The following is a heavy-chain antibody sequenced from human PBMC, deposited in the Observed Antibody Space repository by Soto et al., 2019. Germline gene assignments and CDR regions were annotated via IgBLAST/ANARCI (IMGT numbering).Heavy chain of an antibody. Sequence: QVQLQQWGAGLLKPSETLSLTCAVYGGSFSGYYWSWIRQPPGKGLEWIGEINHSGSTNYNPSLKTRVTISVDTSKNQFSLKLSSVTAADTAVYYSARGCAARGWFDPWGQGTLVTVSS. CDR1: GGSFSGYY. J-gene: IGHJ5*02. CDR2: INHSGST. CDR3: ARGCAARGWFDP. V-gene: IGHV4-34*01. D-gene: IGHD6-6*01.